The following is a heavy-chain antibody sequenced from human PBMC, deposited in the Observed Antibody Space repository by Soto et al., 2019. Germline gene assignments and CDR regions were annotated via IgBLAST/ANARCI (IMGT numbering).Heavy chain of an antibody. J-gene: IGHJ5*02. CDR2: TNHTGST. V-gene: IGHV4-34*01. CDR3: AIYYDFWGETWFDP. CDR1: GGSFSGYY. D-gene: IGHD3-3*01. Sequence: VQLQQWGAGLLKPSATRSRNCAGYGGSFSGYYWSWIRQPPRNGLEWIGETNHTGSTNYNLSLKSRVTISVDTPKSQFSLKLSSVTAADTAVYYCAIYYDFWGETWFDPWGQGTLVTVSS.